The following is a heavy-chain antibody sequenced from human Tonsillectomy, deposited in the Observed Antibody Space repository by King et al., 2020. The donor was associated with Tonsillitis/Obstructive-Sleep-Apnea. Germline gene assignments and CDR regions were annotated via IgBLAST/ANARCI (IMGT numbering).Heavy chain of an antibody. D-gene: IGHD1-1*01. V-gene: IGHV5-51*01. CDR1: GYSFTNYW. CDR3: ATLSTGMGGGAFVF. CDR2: IYPSDAYT. Sequence: VQLVESGAEVKKPGKSLKISCKDSGYSFTNYWIAWVRQMPGEGLEWMGIIYPSDAYTRYSPSFQDQVTISADKPISTAYLQWSSLKASDTAMYYCATLSTGMGGGAFVFWGQGTMVTVSS. J-gene: IGHJ3*01.